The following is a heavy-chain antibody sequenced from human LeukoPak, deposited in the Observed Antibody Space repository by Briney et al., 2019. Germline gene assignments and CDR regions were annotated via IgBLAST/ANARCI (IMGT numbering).Heavy chain of an antibody. D-gene: IGHD5-18*01. CDR3: ARAGYSYGTGYYFDY. CDR2: IYYTGAT. CDR1: GGSISSGDCY. Sequence: SQTLSLTCTVSGGSISSGDCYWSWIRQPPGKGLEWIGYIYYTGATYYNPSLKSRVTISLDTSKNQFSLKLSSVTAADAAVYYCARAGYSYGTGYYFDYWGQGALVTVSS. V-gene: IGHV4-30-4*01. J-gene: IGHJ4*02.